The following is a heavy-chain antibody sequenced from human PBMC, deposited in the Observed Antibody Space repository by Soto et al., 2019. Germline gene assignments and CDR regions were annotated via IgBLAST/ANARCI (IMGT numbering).Heavy chain of an antibody. J-gene: IGHJ4*02. CDR2: VSIGGST. CDR3: AKRCGAGGHFDY. V-gene: IGHV3-23*01. CDR1: GFTFSSYA. D-gene: IGHD2-21*01. Sequence: TGGGLVHPEGSRRLSCAASGFTFSSYAMGWVRQGPGKGLEWVAVVSIGGSTHYADSVRGRFTISRDNSKNTLSLQMNSLTAEDTAVYFCAKRCGAGGHFDYWGQGALVTVSS.